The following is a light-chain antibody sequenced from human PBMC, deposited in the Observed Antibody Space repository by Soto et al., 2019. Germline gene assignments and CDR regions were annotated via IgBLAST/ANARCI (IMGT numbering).Light chain of an antibody. J-gene: IGKJ5*01. V-gene: IGKV1-39*01. CDR2: AAS. CDR3: QQTYSTPIT. CDR1: QTVRTY. Sequence: DIQMTQYPSSLSASVGDRVTIRCRASQTVRTYLNWYQQKPGKAPILLIYAASSLPSAVPPRFTGAGSETDFTLTISSLQPEDFGTYYCQQTYSTPITFGQGTRLEVK.